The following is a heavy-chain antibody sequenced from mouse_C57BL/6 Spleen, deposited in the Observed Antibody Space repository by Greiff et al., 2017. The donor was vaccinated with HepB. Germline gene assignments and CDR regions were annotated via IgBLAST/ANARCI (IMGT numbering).Heavy chain of an antibody. J-gene: IGHJ1*03. CDR2: INPGSGGT. D-gene: IGHD2-1*01. CDR1: GYAFTNYL. V-gene: IGHV1-54*01. Sequence: QVQLQQSGAELVRPGTSVKVSCKASGYAFTNYLIEWVKQRPGQGLEWIGVINPGSGGTNYNEKFKGKATLTADKSSSTAYMQLSSLTSEDSAVYFCARGGNPSYWYFDVWGTGTTVTVSS. CDR3: ARGGNPSYWYFDV.